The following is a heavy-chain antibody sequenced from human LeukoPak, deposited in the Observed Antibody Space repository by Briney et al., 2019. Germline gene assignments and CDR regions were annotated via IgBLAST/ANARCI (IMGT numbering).Heavy chain of an antibody. V-gene: IGHV4-59*01. CDR2: IYYSGST. D-gene: IGHD1-20*01. J-gene: IGHJ5*02. Sequence: SETLSLTCTVSGGSISSYYWSWIRQPPGKGLEWIGYIYYSGSTNYNPSLKSRVTISVDTSKNQLSLKLSSVTAADTAVYYCASQITGTPNWFDPWGQGTLVTVSS. CDR3: ASQITGTPNWFDP. CDR1: GGSISSYY.